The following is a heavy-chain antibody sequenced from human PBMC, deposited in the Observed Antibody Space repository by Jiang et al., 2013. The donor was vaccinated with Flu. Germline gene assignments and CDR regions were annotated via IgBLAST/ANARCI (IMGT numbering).Heavy chain of an antibody. D-gene: IGHD5-12*01. V-gene: IGHV1-69*09. Sequence: VQLVESGAEVKKPGSSVKVSCKASGGTFSSYAISWVRQAPGQGLEWMGGIIPILGIANYAQKFQGRVTITADKSTSTAYMELSSLRSEDTAVYYCARDFNRYSGYDYLGGYFDYWGQGTLVTVSS. CDR3: ARDFNRYSGYDYLGGYFDY. CDR1: GGTFSSYA. CDR2: IIPILGIA. J-gene: IGHJ4*02.